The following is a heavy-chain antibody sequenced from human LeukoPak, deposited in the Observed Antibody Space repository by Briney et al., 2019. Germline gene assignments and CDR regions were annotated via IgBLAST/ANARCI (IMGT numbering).Heavy chain of an antibody. J-gene: IGHJ4*02. Sequence: SGPTLVNPTQTLTLTCTFSGFSLSTSGMRVSWIRQPPGKAPEWLARIDWDDDKFYSTSLKTRLTISKDTSKNQVVLTMTNMDPVDTATYYCARITPAGGSYSFDYWGQGTLVTVSS. V-gene: IGHV2-70*04. CDR2: IDWDDDK. D-gene: IGHD1-26*01. CDR1: GFSLSTSGMR. CDR3: ARITPAGGSYSFDY.